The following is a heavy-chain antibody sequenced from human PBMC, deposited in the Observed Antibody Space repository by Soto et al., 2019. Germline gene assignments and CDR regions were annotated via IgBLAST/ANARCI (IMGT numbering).Heavy chain of an antibody. Sequence: PSETLSLTCTVSNGSISSAIYYWGWIRQPPGKGLEWIGSIYHSGSTYYNPSLQGRVTISVDTSKSQFSLKLSSVTAADTAVYFCQGRSSLASVKVYLGDISNYNWFDPWGQGYLVPVSS. V-gene: IGHV4-39*01. J-gene: IGHJ5*02. CDR1: NGSISSAIYY. D-gene: IGHD3-16*02. CDR2: IYHSGST. CDR3: QGRSSLASVKVYLGDISNYNWFDP.